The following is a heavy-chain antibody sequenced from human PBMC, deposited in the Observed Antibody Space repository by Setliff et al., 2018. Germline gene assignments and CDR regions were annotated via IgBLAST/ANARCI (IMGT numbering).Heavy chain of an antibody. CDR1: GYSFTTYW. CDR3: ARRAVTAEYFQH. V-gene: IGHV5-51*01. CDR2: IYPGDSDT. Sequence: GESLKISCKGSGYSFTTYWIGWVRQMPGKGLEWMGIIYPGDSDTRYSPSFQGQVTISADKSISTAYPQLSSLKASDTAIYYCARRAVTAEYFQHWGHGTLVTVS. J-gene: IGHJ1*01. D-gene: IGHD4-17*01.